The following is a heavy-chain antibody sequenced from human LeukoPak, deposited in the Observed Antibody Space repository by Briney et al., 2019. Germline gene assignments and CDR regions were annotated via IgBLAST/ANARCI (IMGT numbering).Heavy chain of an antibody. Sequence: PGRSLRLSCAASGFTFSSYAMSWVRQAPGKGLEWVSAISGSGGSTYYADSVKGRFTISRDNSKNTLYLQMNSLRAEDTAVYYCATSSPFQPPNDGDRAPYYYYYGMDVWGQGTTVTVSS. V-gene: IGHV3-23*01. J-gene: IGHJ6*02. CDR3: ATSSPFQPPNDGDRAPYYYYYGMDV. CDR1: GFTFSSYA. CDR2: ISGSGGST. D-gene: IGHD4-17*01.